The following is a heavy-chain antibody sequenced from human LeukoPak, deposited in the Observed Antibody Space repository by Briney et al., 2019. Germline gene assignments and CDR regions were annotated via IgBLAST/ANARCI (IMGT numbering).Heavy chain of an antibody. CDR1: GFTFSSYA. CDR2: ISYDGSNK. J-gene: IGHJ4*02. Sequence: TGGSLRLSCAASGFTFSSYAMHWVRQAPGKGLEWVAVISYDGSNKYYADSVKGRFTISRDNSKNTLYLQMNSLRAEDTAVYYCARDLVPDIVVATYFDYWGQGTLVTVSS. V-gene: IGHV3-30*04. D-gene: IGHD5-12*01. CDR3: ARDLVPDIVVATYFDY.